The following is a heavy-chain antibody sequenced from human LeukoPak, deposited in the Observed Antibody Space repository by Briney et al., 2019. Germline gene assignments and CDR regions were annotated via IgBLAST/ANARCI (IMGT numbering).Heavy chain of an antibody. Sequence: PGRSLRLSCAASGFTFSNYAIHWVCQAPNKGLEWVANVQQEGSEKYYVDSVKGRFTISRDNAKNSVYLQMNSLRAEDTAIYYCATTLNIATAGYFWGQGTLVTVSS. V-gene: IGHV3-7*01. CDR3: ATTLNIATAGYF. J-gene: IGHJ4*02. CDR1: GFTFSNYA. CDR2: VQQEGSEK. D-gene: IGHD6-13*01.